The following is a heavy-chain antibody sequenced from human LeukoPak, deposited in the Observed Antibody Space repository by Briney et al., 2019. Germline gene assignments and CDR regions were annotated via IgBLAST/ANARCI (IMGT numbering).Heavy chain of an antibody. D-gene: IGHD2-8*02. CDR2: ISSSSSYI. CDR3: ARGVVNDGYYFDY. Sequence: GGSLRLSCAASGFTFSSYSMNWVRQAPGKGLEWVSSISSSSSYIYYADSVKGRFTISRDNAKNSLYLQMNSLRAEDTAVYYCARGVVNDGYYFDYWGQGTLVTVSS. CDR1: GFTFSSYS. J-gene: IGHJ4*02. V-gene: IGHV3-21*01.